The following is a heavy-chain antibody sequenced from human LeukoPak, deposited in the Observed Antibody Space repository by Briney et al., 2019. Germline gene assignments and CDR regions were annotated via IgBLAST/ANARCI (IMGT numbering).Heavy chain of an antibody. CDR1: GFSFTNAW. CDR2: IRTEADGGTA. Sequence: GGSLRLSCVVSGFSFTNAWMSWVRQAPGKGLDWVGRIRTEADGGTADYAAPVKGRLTISRDDSKNTLFLQMNSLESEDTAVYYCTKTSPHFDYWGQGILVTVSS. V-gene: IGHV3-15*05. CDR3: TKTSPHFDY. J-gene: IGHJ4*02.